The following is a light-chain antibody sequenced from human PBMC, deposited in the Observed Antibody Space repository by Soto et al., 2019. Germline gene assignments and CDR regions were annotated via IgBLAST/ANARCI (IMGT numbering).Light chain of an antibody. CDR2: RNN. Sequence: QSVLTQPPSASGTPGQRVTISCSGSSSNIGSNYVYWYQQLPGTAPKLLIYRNNQRPSGVPDRFSSSKSGTSASLAISGLRSEDEADYYCAAWDDSLSGHYVFGTGTQLTVL. CDR1: SSNIGSNY. CDR3: AAWDDSLSGHYV. J-gene: IGLJ1*01. V-gene: IGLV1-47*01.